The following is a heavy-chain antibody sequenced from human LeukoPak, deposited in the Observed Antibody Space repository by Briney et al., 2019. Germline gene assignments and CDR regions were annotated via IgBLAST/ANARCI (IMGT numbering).Heavy chain of an antibody. Sequence: GGSLRLSCAASGFTFSYYGMHWVRQAPGKGLEWVAFIRYDGKDKYYAEIVKGRFTISKDTSRNTVYLQMNSLRLEDTAVYYCARAGGRSWFDPWGQGTLVTVSS. J-gene: IGHJ5*02. V-gene: IGHV3-30*02. CDR1: GFTFSYYG. CDR3: ARAGGRSWFDP. CDR2: IRYDGKDK.